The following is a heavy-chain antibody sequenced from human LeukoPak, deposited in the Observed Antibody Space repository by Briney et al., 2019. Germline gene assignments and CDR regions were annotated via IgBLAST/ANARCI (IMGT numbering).Heavy chain of an antibody. V-gene: IGHV4-4*07. CDR3: ARVGNYDFWSGRPFYYYYGMDV. CDR2: IYTSGST. J-gene: IGHJ6*02. Sequence: SETLSLTCTVSGGSISSYYWSWIRQPAGKGLEWIGRIYTSGSTNYNPSLKSRVTMSVDTSKNQFSLKLSSVTAADTAVYYCARVGNYDFWSGRPFYYYYGMDVWGQGTTVTVSS. CDR1: GGSISSYY. D-gene: IGHD3-3*01.